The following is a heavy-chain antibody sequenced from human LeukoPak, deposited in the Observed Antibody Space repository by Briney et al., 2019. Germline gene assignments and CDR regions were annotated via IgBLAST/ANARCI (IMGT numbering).Heavy chain of an antibody. CDR3: ARDSSSARWFDP. CDR2: INHSGST. J-gene: IGHJ5*02. D-gene: IGHD6-6*01. Sequence: SETLSLTCAVYGGPFSGYYWSWIRQPPGKGLEWIGEINHSGSTNYNPSLKSRVTISVDTSKNQFSLKLSSVTAADTAVYYCARDSSSARWFDPWGQGTLVTVSS. CDR1: GGPFSGYY. V-gene: IGHV4-34*01.